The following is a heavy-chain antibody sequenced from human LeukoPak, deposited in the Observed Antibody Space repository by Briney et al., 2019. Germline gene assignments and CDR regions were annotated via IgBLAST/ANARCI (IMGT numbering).Heavy chain of an antibody. CDR1: VGTLSRHI. V-gene: IGHV1-69*02. Sequence: GSSVKVSRKASVGTLSRHIISRVRQAPGQGLEWMGRIIPILGIANYAQKFQGRVTITADKSKSTAYMELSSLRSEDTAVYYCAKFVDTAMVQGPSDAFDIWGQGTMVTVSS. CDR3: AKFVDTAMVQGPSDAFDI. CDR2: IIPILGIA. J-gene: IGHJ3*02. D-gene: IGHD5-18*01.